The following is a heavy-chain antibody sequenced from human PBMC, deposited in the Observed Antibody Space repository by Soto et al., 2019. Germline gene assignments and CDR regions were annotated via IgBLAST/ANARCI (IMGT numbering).Heavy chain of an antibody. CDR3: ARERFVGATTFDY. Sequence: QVQLVQSGAEVKKPGASVKVSCKASGYTFTSYAMHWVRQAPGQRLEWMGWINAGNGNTKYSQKFQGRVTITADESTSTAYMELSSLRSEDTAVYYCARERFVGATTFDYWGQGTLVTVSS. CDR2: INAGNGNT. CDR1: GYTFTSYA. D-gene: IGHD1-26*01. J-gene: IGHJ4*02. V-gene: IGHV1-3*01.